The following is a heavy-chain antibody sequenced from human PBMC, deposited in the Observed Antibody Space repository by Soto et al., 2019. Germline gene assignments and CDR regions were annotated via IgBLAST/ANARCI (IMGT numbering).Heavy chain of an antibody. CDR1: GFTFSSYA. CDR2: ISGSGGST. CDR3: AKERDYYGSESYPFDY. V-gene: IGHV3-23*01. J-gene: IGHJ4*02. Sequence: GGSLRLSCAASGFTFSSYAMSWVRQAPGKGLEWVSAISGSGGSTYYADSVKGRFTISRDNSKNTLYLQMNSLRAEDTAVYYCAKERDYYGSESYPFDYWGQGTLVTVSS. D-gene: IGHD3-10*01.